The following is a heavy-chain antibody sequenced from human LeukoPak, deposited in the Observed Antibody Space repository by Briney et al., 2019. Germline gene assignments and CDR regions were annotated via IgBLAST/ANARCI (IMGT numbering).Heavy chain of an antibody. V-gene: IGHV1-8*03. Sequence: ASVKVSCKASGYTFTNYDINWVRQATGQGLEWMGWMNPNSGNTGYAQKFQGRVTITADESTSTAYMELSSLRSEDTAVYYCARVFEGWNLDVWGKGTTVTVSS. CDR1: GYTFTNYD. CDR2: MNPNSGNT. J-gene: IGHJ6*04. CDR3: ARVFEGWNLDV. D-gene: IGHD1-7*01.